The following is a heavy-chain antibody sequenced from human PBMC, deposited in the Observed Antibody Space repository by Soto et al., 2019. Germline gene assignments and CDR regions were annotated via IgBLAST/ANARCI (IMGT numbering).Heavy chain of an antibody. J-gene: IGHJ5*02. V-gene: IGHV4-39*01. CDR1: GGSITTSPYY. CDR2: IYFSGST. CDR3: ARHFNLRVVRSTWFDT. D-gene: IGHD3-3*01. Sequence: SETLSLTCIVSGGSITTSPYYWGWIRQPPGKGLEWIGSIYFSGSTYYSPSLKSRLTMSVDTSKNQFSFKLSSVTAADSAVYYCARHFNLRVVRSTWFDTWGQGTLVTVSS.